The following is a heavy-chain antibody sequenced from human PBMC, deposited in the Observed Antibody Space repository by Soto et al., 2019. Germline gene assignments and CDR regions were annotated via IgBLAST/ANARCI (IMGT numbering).Heavy chain of an antibody. V-gene: IGHV1-18*01. D-gene: IGHD6-13*01. CDR2: ISAYNGNT. CDR1: SYTFASYG. J-gene: IGHJ4*02. Sequence: QVQLVQSGAEVKKPGASVKVSCKASSYTFASYGISWVRQAPGQGLEWMGWISAYNGNTNYAQKLQGRVTMTTDTATSTTYLELRSLRSDDTAVYYCATGIAAAGDFDYWGQGTLVTVSS. CDR3: ATGIAAAGDFDY.